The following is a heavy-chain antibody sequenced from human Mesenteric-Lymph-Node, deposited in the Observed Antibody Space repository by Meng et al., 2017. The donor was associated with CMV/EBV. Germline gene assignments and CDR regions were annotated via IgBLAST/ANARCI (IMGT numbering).Heavy chain of an antibody. D-gene: IGHD1-26*01. J-gene: IGHJ4*02. CDR3: GREGGDAFDY. V-gene: IGHV6-1*01. CDR1: GDSVSSISTA. Sequence: ATSGDSVSSISTAWNWIRQYPSGGLEWLGRTYYRSKWYNDYAVSVKSRISIKTDTSKNQFSLQLNSVTPEDTAVYYCGREGGDAFDYWGQGTLVTVSS. CDR2: TYYRSKWYN.